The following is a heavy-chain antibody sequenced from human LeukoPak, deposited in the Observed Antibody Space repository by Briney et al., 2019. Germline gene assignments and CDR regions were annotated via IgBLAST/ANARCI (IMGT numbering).Heavy chain of an antibody. D-gene: IGHD1-26*01. V-gene: IGHV4-39*07. CDR3: VRVRSGSISDS. J-gene: IGHJ1*01. CDR2: ISYSGST. CDR1: GGSISSGDYY. Sequence: SETESLTCNVSGGSISSGDYYWGWIRQPPGKGLEWIATISYSGSTYYNPSVKSRVTISRDTSKNQFSVSLNSVTAADTAVYYCVRVRSGSISDSWGQGTLVTVSS.